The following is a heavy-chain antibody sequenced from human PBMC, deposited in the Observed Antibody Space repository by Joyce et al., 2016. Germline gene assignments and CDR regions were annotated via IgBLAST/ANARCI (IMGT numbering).Heavy chain of an antibody. J-gene: IGHJ4*02. D-gene: IGHD2-2*01. CDR3: TTHSCAN. V-gene: IGHV3-48*03. CDR1: GIICSSKE. Sequence: EVHLVESGGGLVQPGGSLRLSCAASGIICSSKEMNWVRQAPGKGREWISSINSDDSRIHYAESVRGRFTISRDNARNSLYLEMNYLRVEDTAIYYCTTHSCANWGQGSLVTVSS. CDR2: INSDDSRI.